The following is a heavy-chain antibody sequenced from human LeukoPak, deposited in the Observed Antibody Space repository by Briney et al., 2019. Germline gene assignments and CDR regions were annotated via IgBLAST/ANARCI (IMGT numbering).Heavy chain of an antibody. D-gene: IGHD3-22*01. CDR1: GGTFSSYA. CDR2: IIPILGIA. V-gene: IGHV1-69*04. CDR3: ATRMYYYDSSGP. J-gene: IGHJ5*02. Sequence: SVKVSCKASGGTFSSYAISWVRQAPGQGLEWMGRIIPILGIANYAQKFQGRVTITADKSTSTAYMELSSLRSKDTAVYYCATRMYYYDSSGPWGQGTLVTVSS.